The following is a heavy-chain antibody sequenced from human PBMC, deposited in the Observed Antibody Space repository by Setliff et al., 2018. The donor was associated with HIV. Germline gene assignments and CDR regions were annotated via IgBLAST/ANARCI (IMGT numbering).Heavy chain of an antibody. Sequence: GGSLRLSCAASGFTFSKYWMSWVRQAPGKGLEWVASVNPDGSEASSVGSMKGRFTVPRDNAKNSLSLQMNSLRAEDTAVYYCARDPRPKFWSGNSPFDYWGQGTLVTVSS. CDR1: GFTFSKYW. CDR2: VNPDGSEA. D-gene: IGHD3-3*01. CDR3: ARDPRPKFWSGNSPFDY. J-gene: IGHJ4*02. V-gene: IGHV3-7*01.